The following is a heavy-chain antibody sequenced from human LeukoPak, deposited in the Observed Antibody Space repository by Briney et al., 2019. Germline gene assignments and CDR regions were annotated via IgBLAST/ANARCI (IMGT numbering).Heavy chain of an antibody. Sequence: GGSLRLSCTVSGITLSNYGMSWVRQAPGKGLEWVAGISDSGGRTNYADSVKGRFTVSRDSPKNTLYLQMNRLRAEDTALYFCAKRGVVIRVILVGFHKEAYYFDSWGQGALVTVSS. CDR1: GITLSNYG. J-gene: IGHJ4*02. CDR2: ISDSGGRT. CDR3: AKRGVVIRVILVGFHKEAYYFDS. D-gene: IGHD3-22*01. V-gene: IGHV3-23*01.